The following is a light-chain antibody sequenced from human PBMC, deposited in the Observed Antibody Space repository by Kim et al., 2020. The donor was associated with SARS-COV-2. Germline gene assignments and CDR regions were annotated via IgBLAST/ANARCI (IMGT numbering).Light chain of an antibody. CDR2: GRN. CDR3: QSRDSGGKVV. Sequence: SSDLTQDPVVSVALGQTVRITCQGDSLRTYYATWYQQKPRQAPVLVIYGRNNRPSGIPDRFSGSASGNTASLTISGTQAEDEADFYCQSRDSGGKVVFGGGTQLTVL. J-gene: IGLJ2*01. CDR1: SLRTYY. V-gene: IGLV3-19*01.